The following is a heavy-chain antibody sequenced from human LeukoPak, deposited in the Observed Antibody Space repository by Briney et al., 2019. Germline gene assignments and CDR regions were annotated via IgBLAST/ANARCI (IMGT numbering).Heavy chain of an antibody. J-gene: IGHJ4*02. V-gene: IGHV1-8*01. Sequence: ASVKVSCKASGYTFTSYDINWVRQATGQGLEWMGWMNPNSGNTGYAQKFQGRVTMTRNTSISTAYMELSSLRSEDTAVYYCARVHCRSTSCYTSIYFFDYWGQGTLVTVSS. CDR2: MNPNSGNT. CDR1: GYTFTSYD. CDR3: ARVHCRSTSCYTSIYFFDY. D-gene: IGHD2-2*02.